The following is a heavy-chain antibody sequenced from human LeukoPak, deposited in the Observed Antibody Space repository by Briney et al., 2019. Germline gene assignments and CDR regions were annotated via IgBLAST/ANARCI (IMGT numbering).Heavy chain of an antibody. CDR3: TTESVIMIVGALDVFDI. Sequence: GGSLRLSCAASGFTFSNAWMNWVRQAPGKGLEWVGRIKSKTDGGTTDYAAPVKGRFTISRDDSKNTLYLQMNSLKTEDTGVYYCTTESVIMIVGALDVFDIGGKGTMVT. V-gene: IGHV3-15*07. CDR1: GFTFSNAW. D-gene: IGHD3-22*01. CDR2: IKSKTDGGTT. J-gene: IGHJ3*02.